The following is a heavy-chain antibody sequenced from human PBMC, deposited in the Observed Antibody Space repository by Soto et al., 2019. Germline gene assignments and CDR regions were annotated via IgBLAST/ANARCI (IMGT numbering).Heavy chain of an antibody. J-gene: IGHJ4*02. CDR2: ISGSGGST. D-gene: IGHD4-17*01. Sequence: PGGSLRLSCAASGFTFSSYAMSWVRQAPGKGLEWVSTISGSGGSTYYADSVKGRFTISRDNSKNTLYLQMNSLRAEDTAVYSCAKGDYGDSRYVWWYWGQGTLVTVSS. CDR3: AKGDYGDSRYVWWY. CDR1: GFTFSSYA. V-gene: IGHV3-23*01.